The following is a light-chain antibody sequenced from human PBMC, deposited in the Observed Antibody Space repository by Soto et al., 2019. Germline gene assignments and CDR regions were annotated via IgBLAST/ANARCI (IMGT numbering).Light chain of an antibody. J-gene: IGKJ3*01. Sequence: EIVLTQSPGTLSLSPGETATLSCRTSQTISRDDLAWYQQRPGQAPRLLVSATSRRATGIPDRFNGYGSGTDFTLTISSLEPEDFGVYYCQQYGSSPLTFGPGTKVDIK. CDR3: QQYGSSPLT. CDR2: ATS. V-gene: IGKV3-20*01. CDR1: QTISRDD.